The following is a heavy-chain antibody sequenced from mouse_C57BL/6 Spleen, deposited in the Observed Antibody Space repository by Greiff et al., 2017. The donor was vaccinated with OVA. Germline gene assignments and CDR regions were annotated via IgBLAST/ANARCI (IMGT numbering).Heavy chain of an antibody. CDR3: ARGGSYYGRYAMDY. V-gene: IGHV1-55*01. J-gene: IGHJ4*01. CDR1: GYTFTSYW. Sequence: QVHVKQPGAELVKPGASVKMSCKASGYTFTSYWITWVKQRPGQGLEWIGYIYPGSGSTNYNEKFKGKATLTVDTSSSTAYMQLSSLTSEDSAVYCSARGGSYYGRYAMDYWGQGTSVTVSS. CDR2: IYPGSGST. D-gene: IGHD1-1*01.